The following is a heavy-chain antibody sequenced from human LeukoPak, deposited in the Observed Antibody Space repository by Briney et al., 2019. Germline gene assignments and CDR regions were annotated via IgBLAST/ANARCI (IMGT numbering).Heavy chain of an antibody. CDR2: INSDGSST. CDR1: GFTFSSYW. J-gene: IGHJ4*02. D-gene: IGHD1-26*01. Sequence: PGGSLRLSCAASGFTFSSYWMHWVRQAPGKGLVWVSRINSDGSSTSYPDAVKGRFTISRDNAKNTLYLQMNSLRAEDTAVYYCARGFPPRQNSGSLIDYWGQGTLVTVSS. V-gene: IGHV3-74*01. CDR3: ARGFPPRQNSGSLIDY.